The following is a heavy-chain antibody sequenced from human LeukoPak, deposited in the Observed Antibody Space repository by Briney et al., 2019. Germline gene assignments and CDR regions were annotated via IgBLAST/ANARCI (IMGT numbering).Heavy chain of an antibody. CDR1: GGSISSSSYY. CDR3: ARGVTMIVVVIHDWYFDL. Sequence: SSETLSLTCTVSGGSISSSSYYWGWIRQPPGKGLEWIGSIYYTRSTYYNPSLKSRVTISVGTSKNQFSLKLTSVTAADTAVYCCARGVTMIVVVIHDWYFDLWGRGTLVTVSS. D-gene: IGHD3-22*01. J-gene: IGHJ2*01. V-gene: IGHV4-39*01. CDR2: IYYTRST.